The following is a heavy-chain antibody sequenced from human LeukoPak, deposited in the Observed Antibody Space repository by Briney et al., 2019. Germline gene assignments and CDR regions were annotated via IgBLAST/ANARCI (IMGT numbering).Heavy chain of an antibody. J-gene: IGHJ3*02. V-gene: IGHV4-30-4*01. CDR1: GASIRSGDYY. CDR2: IYDSGST. D-gene: IGHD2-15*01. CDR3: ARDCSGGSRYGAFDI. Sequence: SETLSLTCTVSGASIRSGDYYWSWIRQPPGKGLEWIGYIYDSGSTYYNPSLKGRITISVDTSENRFSLKLSSVTATDTAVYYCARDCSGGSRYGAFDIWGQGTMVTVSS.